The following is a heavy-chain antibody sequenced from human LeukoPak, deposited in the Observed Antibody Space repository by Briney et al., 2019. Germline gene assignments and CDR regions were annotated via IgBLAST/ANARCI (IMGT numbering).Heavy chain of an antibody. Sequence: SETLSLSCTVSGDSISRYYWSWIRQPPGKGLEWIGYIYYSGSTNYNPSLKSRVTISVDTSKNQFSLKLTSVTAADTAVYHCGRYRSAGTEGIGIDYWGQGILVTVSS. CDR2: IYYSGST. CDR3: GRYRSAGTEGIGIDY. J-gene: IGHJ4*02. CDR1: GDSISRYY. V-gene: IGHV4-59*01. D-gene: IGHD1-7*01.